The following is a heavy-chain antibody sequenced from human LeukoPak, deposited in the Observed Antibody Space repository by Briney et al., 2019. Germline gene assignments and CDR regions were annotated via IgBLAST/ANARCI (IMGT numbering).Heavy chain of an antibody. CDR2: INGDGSVT. CDR1: GFTFSNYW. V-gene: IGHV3-74*01. D-gene: IGHD3/OR15-3a*01. J-gene: IGHJ4*02. CDR3: AKGLERESRLDS. Sequence: GGSLRLSCAASGFTFSNYWMHWVRQAPGKGPVWVSHINGDGSVTGYADSVKGRFTVYSDISRDTLYLQMNNLRGEDTALYYCAKGLERESRLDSWGQGTLVTVSS.